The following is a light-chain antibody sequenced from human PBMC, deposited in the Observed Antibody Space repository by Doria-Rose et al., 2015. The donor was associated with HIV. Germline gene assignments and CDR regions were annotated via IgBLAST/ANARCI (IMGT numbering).Light chain of an antibody. CDR3: HQYGTSWT. V-gene: IGKV3-20*01. J-gene: IGKJ1*01. CDR2: DGS. CDR1: QSFSSTY. Sequence: LTQSLGTLSLSPGERATLSCRASQSFSSTYSAWYQQKPGQAPSLLIYDGSTRATGIPDRFSASGSGTDFTLTINRLEPEDFALYYCHQYGTSWTFGQGTKVEI.